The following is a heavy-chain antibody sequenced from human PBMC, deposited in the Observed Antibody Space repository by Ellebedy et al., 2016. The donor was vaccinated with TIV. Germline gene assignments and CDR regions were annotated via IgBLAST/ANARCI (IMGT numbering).Heavy chain of an antibody. CDR3: TTTMYYYDSGGYPTGDVLDI. CDR1: GFTFSNAW. J-gene: IGHJ3*02. CDR2: IKSKADGGTT. V-gene: IGHV3-15*07. Sequence: GESLKISCAASGFTFSNAWMNWVRQAPGKGLEGVGRIKSKADGGTTDYAAPVKGSFTISRDDSKNTLYLQMNSLKTEDTAVYYCTTTMYYYDSGGYPTGDVLDIWGQGTIVTVSS. D-gene: IGHD3-22*01.